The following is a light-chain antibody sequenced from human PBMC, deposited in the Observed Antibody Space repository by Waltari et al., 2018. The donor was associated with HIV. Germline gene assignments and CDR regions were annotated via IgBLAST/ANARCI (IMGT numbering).Light chain of an antibody. Sequence: SYELTQPLSVSVALGQTATITCGGNNIGRQNVCWYQQKPGQAPLLIIYRDNTRPSGIPERFSGSNSRNTATLTIRRAQAGDEADYYCQVRVSNTVVFGGGTNLTVL. V-gene: IGLV3-9*01. CDR3: QVRVSNTVV. J-gene: IGLJ2*01. CDR2: RDN. CDR1: NIGRQN.